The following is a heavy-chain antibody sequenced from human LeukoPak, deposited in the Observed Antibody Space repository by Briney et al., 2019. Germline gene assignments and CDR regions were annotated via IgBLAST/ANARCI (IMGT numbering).Heavy chain of an antibody. J-gene: IGHJ6*02. CDR2: IYYSGST. V-gene: IGHV4-31*03. D-gene: IGHD1-1*01. Sequence: XQTLSLTCNVSGGSISSGGYYWSWIRQHPEKGLEWIGYIYYSGSTYYNPSLKSRLTISIDTSRNDFSLSLNSVTAADTAVYYCARAVPTDYYAMDVWGQGNAVTVSS. CDR1: GGSISSGGYY. CDR3: ARAVPTDYYAMDV.